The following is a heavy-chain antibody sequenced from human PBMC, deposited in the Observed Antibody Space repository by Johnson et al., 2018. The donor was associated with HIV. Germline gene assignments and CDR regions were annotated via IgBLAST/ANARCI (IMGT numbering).Heavy chain of an antibody. Sequence: EVQLVESGGGVVRPGGSLRLSCAASGFTFDDYAMHWVRQAPGKGLEWVSLISWDGGSTYYADSVKGRFTISRDNAKNSLYLQMNSLRAEDTALYYCAKAIAAAGEDAFDIWGQGTMVTVSS. CDR2: ISWDGGST. D-gene: IGHD6-13*01. CDR3: AKAIAAAGEDAFDI. CDR1: GFTFDDYA. V-gene: IGHV3-43D*03. J-gene: IGHJ3*02.